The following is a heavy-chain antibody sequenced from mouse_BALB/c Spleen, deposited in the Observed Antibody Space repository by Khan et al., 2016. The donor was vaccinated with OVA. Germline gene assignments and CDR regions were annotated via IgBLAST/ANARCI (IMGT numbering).Heavy chain of an antibody. Sequence: VQLQQSGPELVEPGASVKMSCKASGYTFTNYVIHWVKQKPGQGLEWIGYINPDNADTRYNEKFKGKATLTSDISSNSAYMELLSLTSEDYAAYYCSSEASSWDFSFPYWGQGTLVTVSA. CDR2: INPDNADT. J-gene: IGHJ3*01. CDR1: GYTFTNYV. D-gene: IGHD4-1*01. CDR3: SSEASSWDFSFPY. V-gene: IGHV1S136*01.